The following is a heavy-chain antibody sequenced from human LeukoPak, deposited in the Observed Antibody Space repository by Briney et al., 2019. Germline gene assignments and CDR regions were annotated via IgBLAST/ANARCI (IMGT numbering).Heavy chain of an antibody. Sequence: SETLSLTCTVSGGYIITSGDYWGWIRQPPGKGLEWIGSIYYTGVTSTNPFFRSRMSISVDTSKNQFSLNLTSVTAADAAVYYCARERSSSGGHSWFDPWGQGTLVTVSS. V-gene: IGHV4-39*07. J-gene: IGHJ5*02. CDR1: GGYIITSGDY. CDR2: IYYTGVT. CDR3: ARERSSSGGHSWFDP. D-gene: IGHD4-23*01.